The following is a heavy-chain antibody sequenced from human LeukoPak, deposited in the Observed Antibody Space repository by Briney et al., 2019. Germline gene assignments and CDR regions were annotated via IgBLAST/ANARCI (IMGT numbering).Heavy chain of an antibody. D-gene: IGHD2-15*01. CDR1: GGTFSSYA. V-gene: IGHV1-69*13. J-gene: IGHJ4*02. CDR3: AREGGHCSGGSCYSFDY. CDR2: IIPIFGTA. Sequence: SVKVSCKASGGTFSSYAISWVRQAPGQGLEWMGGIIPIFGTANYAQKFQGRVTITADESTSTAYMGLSSLRSEDTAVYYCAREGGHCSGGSCYSFDYWGQGTLVTVSS.